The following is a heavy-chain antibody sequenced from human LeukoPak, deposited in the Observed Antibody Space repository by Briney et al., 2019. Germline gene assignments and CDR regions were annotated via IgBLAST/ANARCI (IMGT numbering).Heavy chain of an antibody. D-gene: IGHD2-2*01. Sequence: PGGSLRLSCTASGFTFGDYAMSWVRQAPGKGLEWVGFIRSKTYGGTTEYAASVKGRFTISRDDSKSIAYLQMNSLRTEDTVLYYCARGTRVPGAIKGVYYFDYWGQGTLVTVSS. V-gene: IGHV3-49*04. CDR2: IRSKTYGGTT. J-gene: IGHJ4*02. CDR1: GFTFGDYA. CDR3: ARGTRVPGAIKGVYYFDY.